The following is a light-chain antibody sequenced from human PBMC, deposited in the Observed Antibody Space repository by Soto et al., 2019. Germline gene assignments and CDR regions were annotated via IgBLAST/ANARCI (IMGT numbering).Light chain of an antibody. V-gene: IGLV3-1*01. CDR2: QDV. J-gene: IGLJ1*01. CDR1: KVGKKY. CDR3: QAWDDSTRV. Sequence: SYELTQPPSVSVSPGQTASITCSGDKVGKKYVCWYQQKAGQSPVLVIYQDVKRPSGIPERFSRSNSGNTATLTISETQGVDEADYYCQAWDDSTRVFGTGTKLTVL.